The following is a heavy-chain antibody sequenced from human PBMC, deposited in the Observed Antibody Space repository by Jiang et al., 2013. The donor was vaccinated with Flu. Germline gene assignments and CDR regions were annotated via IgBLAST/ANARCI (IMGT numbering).Heavy chain of an antibody. CDR3: THSSDLYHWNERAFDV. CDR1: GFSLSTFGVG. CDR2: IYWDDDK. Sequence: KPTQTLTLTCSFSGFSLSTFGVGVGWIRRPPGKALEWLALIYWDDDKRYTPSLESRLTITKDTSKNQVVLSMANMDPADTGTYFCTHSSDLYHWNERAFDVWGQGDNGHRLF. J-gene: IGHJ3*01. D-gene: IGHD1-20*01. V-gene: IGHV2-5*02.